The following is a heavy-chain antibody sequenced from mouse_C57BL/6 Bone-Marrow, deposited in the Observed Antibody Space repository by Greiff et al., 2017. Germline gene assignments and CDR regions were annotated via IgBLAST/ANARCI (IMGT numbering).Heavy chain of an antibody. V-gene: IGHV1-22*01. CDR3: ARRGLCVAWFAY. Sequence: EVQLKESGPELVKPGASVKMSCKASGYTFTDYNMHWVKQSHGKSLEWVGYINPNNGGTSYTQKVKGRATLTINKSSSTAYMELRSLTSEESAVYYCARRGLCVAWFAYWGQGTLVTVSA. CDR2: INPNNGGT. D-gene: IGHD2-2*01. CDR1: GYTFTDYN. J-gene: IGHJ3*01.